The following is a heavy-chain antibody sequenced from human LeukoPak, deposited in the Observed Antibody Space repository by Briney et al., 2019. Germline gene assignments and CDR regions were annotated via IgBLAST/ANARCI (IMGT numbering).Heavy chain of an antibody. D-gene: IGHD3-10*01. Sequence: GGSLRLSCTASGFTFSGFSMHWVRQAPGKGLEWLSYISTSSRSTYYADSVKGRFTISRDNAKNTLFLDMHSLRPGDSAVYYCARSAVRGVACDYWGQGT. CDR2: ISTSSRST. V-gene: IGHV3-48*01. J-gene: IGHJ4*02. CDR3: ARSAVRGVACDY. CDR1: GFTFSGFS.